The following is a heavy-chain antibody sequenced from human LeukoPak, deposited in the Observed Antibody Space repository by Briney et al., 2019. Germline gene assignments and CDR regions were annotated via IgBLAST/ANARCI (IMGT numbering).Heavy chain of an antibody. J-gene: IGHJ6*04. CDR3: AREGRVRGHLDV. CDR1: GFSFSSYE. CDR2: ISSSGSTI. V-gene: IGHV3-48*03. Sequence: GGSLRLSCAASGFSFSSYEMNWVRQAPGKGLEWVSYISSSGSTIYYADSVKGRFTISRDNAKNSLYLQMNSLRAEDTALYYCAREGRVRGHLDVWGKGTTVTVSS. D-gene: IGHD3-10*01.